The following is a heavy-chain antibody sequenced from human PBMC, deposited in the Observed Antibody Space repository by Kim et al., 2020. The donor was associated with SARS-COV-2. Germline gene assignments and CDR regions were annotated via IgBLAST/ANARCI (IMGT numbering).Heavy chain of an antibody. V-gene: IGHV1-8*01. CDR1: GYTFSHYD. CDR2: MNPNSGNT. J-gene: IGHJ3*02. D-gene: IGHD2-15*01. Sequence: ASVKVSCKASGYTFSHYDFNWVRQAAGQGLEWMGWMNPNSGNTGFAQRFQGRVTMTRDTSISTAYMELSNLRSEDTAVYYCAREAVAGYCSDGSCYRDTFDIWGQGTMVTFSS. CDR3: AREAVAGYCSDGSCYRDTFDI.